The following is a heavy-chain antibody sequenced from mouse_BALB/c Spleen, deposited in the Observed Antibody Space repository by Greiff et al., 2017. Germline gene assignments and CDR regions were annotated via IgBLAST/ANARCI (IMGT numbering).Heavy chain of an antibody. J-gene: IGHJ1*01. V-gene: IGHV5-4*02. CDR2: ISDGGSYT. CDR3: ASRYFEV. CDR1: GFTFSDYY. Sequence: EVQRVESGGGLVKPGGSLKLSCAASGFTFSDYYMYWVRQTPEKRLEWVATISDGGSYTYYPDSVKGRFTISRDNAKNNLYLQMSSLKSEDTAMYYCASRYFEVWGAGTTVTVSS.